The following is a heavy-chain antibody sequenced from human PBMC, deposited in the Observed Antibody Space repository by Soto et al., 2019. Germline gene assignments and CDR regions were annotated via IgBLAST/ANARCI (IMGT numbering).Heavy chain of an antibody. Sequence: SATLSRTCTVSGGSIRSSNHYWGWIRPHPGKGLEWIGSLYYSGSTYYNPTLKSRVTISVDTSKNQFSLKLSSATAADTAVYYCARHPPFITIFGVVITTGTQFDYWGQG. CDR3: ARHPPFITIFGVVITTGTQFDY. J-gene: IGHJ4*02. D-gene: IGHD3-3*01. CDR2: LYYSGST. V-gene: IGHV4-39*01. CDR1: GGSIRSSNHY.